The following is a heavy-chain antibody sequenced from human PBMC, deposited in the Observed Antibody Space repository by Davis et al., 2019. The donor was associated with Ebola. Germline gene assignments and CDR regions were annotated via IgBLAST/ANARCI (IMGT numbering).Heavy chain of an antibody. CDR1: GYTFTGYY. CDR3: ARDQGYSYGYGYDY. Sequence: ASVKVSCKASGYTFTGYYMHWVRQAPGQGLEWMGWINPNSGGTNYAQKFQGWVTMTRDTSISTAYMEPSRLRSDDTAVYYCARDQGYSYGYGYDYWGQGTLVTVSS. V-gene: IGHV1-2*04. CDR2: INPNSGGT. J-gene: IGHJ4*02. D-gene: IGHD5-18*01.